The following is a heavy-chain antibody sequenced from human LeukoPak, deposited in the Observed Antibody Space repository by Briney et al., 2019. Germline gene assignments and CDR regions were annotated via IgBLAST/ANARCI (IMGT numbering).Heavy chain of an antibody. CDR1: GGSISSSSYY. V-gene: IGHV4-39*01. CDR3: ARGANSDSSGYYYLGDY. J-gene: IGHJ4*02. Sequence: SETLSLTCTVSGGSISSSSYYWGWIRRPPGKGLEWIGSIYYSGSTYYNPSLKSRVTISVDTSKNQFSLRLSSVTAADTAVYYCARGANSDSSGYYYLGDYWGQGTLVTVSS. CDR2: IYYSGST. D-gene: IGHD3-22*01.